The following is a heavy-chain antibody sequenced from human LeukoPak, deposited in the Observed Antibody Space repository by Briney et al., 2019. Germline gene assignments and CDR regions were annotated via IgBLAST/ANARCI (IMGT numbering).Heavy chain of an antibody. V-gene: IGHV3-30*02. CDR3: AKDVPNHDY. J-gene: IGHJ4*02. Sequence: GGSLRLSCTASGFSFSSHDMHWVRQAPGKGLEWVSFIRYDGSKTFYADSVKGRFTISRDNSNNTMYLQMNILSTEDTAVYYCAKDVPNHDYWGQGTLVTVSP. CDR1: GFSFSSHD. D-gene: IGHD1-14*01. CDR2: IRYDGSKT.